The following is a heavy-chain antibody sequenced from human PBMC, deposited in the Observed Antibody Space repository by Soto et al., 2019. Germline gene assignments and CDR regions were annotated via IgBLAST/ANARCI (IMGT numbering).Heavy chain of an antibody. CDR1: GYTFTSYG. V-gene: IGHV1-18*01. J-gene: IGHJ3*02. CDR3: ARADHDYIWGSYRPTVLNAFDI. D-gene: IGHD3-16*02. Sequence: ASVKGSCKASGYTFTSYGISLVRQAPGQGLEWMGWISAYNGNTNYAQKLQGRVTMTTDTSTSTAYMELRSLRSDDTAVYYCARADHDYIWGSYRPTVLNAFDIWGHGTMVTVSS. CDR2: ISAYNGNT.